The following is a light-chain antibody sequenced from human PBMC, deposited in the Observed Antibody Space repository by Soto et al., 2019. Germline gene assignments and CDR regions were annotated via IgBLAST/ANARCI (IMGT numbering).Light chain of an antibody. CDR3: QQDGRSPRT. Sequence: EIVLTQSPGTLSLSPGERATLSCRASQSVSSSYFAWYQQKPGQAPRLLIYDASSRATGIPDRFSGSGSGTDLTRTISRREPEDFAVYYGQQDGRSPRTFGQGPKVEIK. J-gene: IGKJ1*01. V-gene: IGKV3-20*01. CDR1: QSVSSSY. CDR2: DAS.